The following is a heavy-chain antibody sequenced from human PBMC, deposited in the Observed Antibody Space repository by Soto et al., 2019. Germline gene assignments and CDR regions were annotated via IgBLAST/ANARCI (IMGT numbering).Heavy chain of an antibody. J-gene: IGHJ4*02. CDR3: LRGWYGEFEYYFDY. D-gene: IGHD3-10*01. Sequence: QVQLVQSGAEVKKPGASVKVSCKTSGYTFTTYGISWVRQAPGQGLEWMGWISPYNGNTKYAQKLQGRVTMTADTSTSTAYMDLRSLTSDDTAVYYGLRGWYGEFEYYFDYWGQGSLVTVSS. CDR1: GYTFTTYG. V-gene: IGHV1-18*01. CDR2: ISPYNGNT.